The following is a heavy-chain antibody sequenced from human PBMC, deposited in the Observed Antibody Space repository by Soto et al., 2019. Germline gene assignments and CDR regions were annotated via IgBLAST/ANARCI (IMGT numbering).Heavy chain of an antibody. J-gene: IGHJ3*01. CDR3: ASTHIEAAGSPEAFDL. D-gene: IGHD6-13*01. CDR2: MNPNSGNT. V-gene: IGHV1-8*01. CDR1: GYTFTSYD. Sequence: ASVKVSCKASGYTFTSYDINWVRQATGQGLEWMGWMNPNSGNTGYAQKFQGRVTMTRNTSISTAYMELSSLRSEDTAVYYCASTHIEAAGSPEAFDLWGEGTMVTVSS.